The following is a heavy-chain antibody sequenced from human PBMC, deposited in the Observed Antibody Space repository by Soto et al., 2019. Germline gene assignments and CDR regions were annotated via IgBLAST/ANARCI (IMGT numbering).Heavy chain of an antibody. V-gene: IGHV4-31*03. CDR3: ARGNSKYYYYDMDV. CDR2: IYASGTT. J-gene: IGHJ6*02. Sequence: SETLSLTCTATGGSITSGGYYWSWIRQHPGKGLECIGYIYASGTTYYNPSLQSRVTISIDTSKNQFSLKVTSVTAADTAVYYCARGNSKYYYYDMDVWGQGTTVTVSS. CDR1: GGSITSGGYY. D-gene: IGHD1-7*01.